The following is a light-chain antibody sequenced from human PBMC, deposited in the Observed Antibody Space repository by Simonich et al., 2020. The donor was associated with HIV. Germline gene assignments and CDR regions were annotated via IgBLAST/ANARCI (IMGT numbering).Light chain of an antibody. Sequence: QSALTQPPSASGSPVQSVTISCTGTSSDVGGSKYVSWYPQHPGKAPKLILYEVTRRPSGVPDRFSGSKSGNTASLTVSGLQADDEADYYCSSYADGNTLLFGGGTKLTVL. V-gene: IGLV2-8*01. CDR1: SSDVGGSKY. J-gene: IGLJ2*01. CDR2: EVT. CDR3: SSYADGNTLL.